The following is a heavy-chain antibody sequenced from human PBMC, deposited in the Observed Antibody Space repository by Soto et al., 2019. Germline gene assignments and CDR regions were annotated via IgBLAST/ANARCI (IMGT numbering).Heavy chain of an antibody. CDR1: GYSFAGYW. V-gene: IGHV5-10-1*01. D-gene: IGHD3-22*01. CDR3: ARQIYDSDTGPNFQYYFDS. J-gene: IGHJ4*02. CDR2: IDPSDSKT. Sequence: PGESLKISCKGSGYSFAGYWITWVRQKPGKGLEWMGRIDPSDSKTYYSPSFRGHVTISVTKSITTVFLQWSSLRASDTAMYYCARQIYDSDTGPNFQYYFDSWGQGTLVTVSS.